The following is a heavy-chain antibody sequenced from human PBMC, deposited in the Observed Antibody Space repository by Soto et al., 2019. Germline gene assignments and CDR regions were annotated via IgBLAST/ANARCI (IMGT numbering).Heavy chain of an antibody. CDR3: ARDSALTGRSNWSCDL. CDR1: GAYISSYY. Sequence: PSDTLSLTCSVSGAYISSYYWSWIRQPAGKGLEWIGRIYTTGSTNYNPSLKSRVTMSDDTSNNQLSLRLSSVTAADTAVYYCARDSALTGRSNWSCDLWGRGALVTVSS. V-gene: IGHV4-4*07. J-gene: IGHJ2*01. D-gene: IGHD7-27*01. CDR2: IYTTGST.